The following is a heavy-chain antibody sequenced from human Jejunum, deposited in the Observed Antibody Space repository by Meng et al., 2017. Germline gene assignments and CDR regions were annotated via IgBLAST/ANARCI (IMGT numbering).Heavy chain of an antibody. CDR1: CGSIESNNW. V-gene: IGHV4-4*02. J-gene: IGHJ2*01. CDR2: VYHSGSI. CDR3: ARADYVRYFDL. D-gene: IGHD3-10*02. Sequence: VQVHESGPGLVKPSETLSLTCALSCGSIESNNWWTWLRQPPEQGLEWIGEVYHSGSIHYTPSLQSLVTISIDNSKNRFSLSLNSVTAADTAIYYCARADYVRYFDLWGRGTLVTVSS.